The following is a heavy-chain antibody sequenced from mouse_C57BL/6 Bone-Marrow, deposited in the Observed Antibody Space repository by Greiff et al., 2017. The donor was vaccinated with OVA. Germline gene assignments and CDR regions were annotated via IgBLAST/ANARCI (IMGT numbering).Heavy chain of an antibody. CDR1: GFTFSSYA. CDR2: ISSGGDYI. J-gene: IGHJ4*01. Sequence: EVNVVESGEGLVKPGGSLKLSCAASGFTFSSYAMSWVRQTPEKRLEWVTYISSGGDYIYYADTVKGRFTISRDNARNTLYLQMSSLKSEDTAMYYCTRLLDAMDYWGQGTSVTVSS. D-gene: IGHD2-1*01. CDR3: TRLLDAMDY. V-gene: IGHV5-9-1*02.